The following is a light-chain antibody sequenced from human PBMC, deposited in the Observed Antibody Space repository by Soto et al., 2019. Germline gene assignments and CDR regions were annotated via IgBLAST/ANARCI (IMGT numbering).Light chain of an antibody. V-gene: IGKV1-39*01. Sequence: DIQMTQSPSSLSASVGDRFTITCRASQSISSYLNWYQQKPGKAPKLLIYAASSLQSGVPSRFSGSGYGTDFTITISSLKTEDFATYYCQQSYSTPITFGHGTRLEIK. J-gene: IGKJ5*01. CDR2: AAS. CDR1: QSISSY. CDR3: QQSYSTPIT.